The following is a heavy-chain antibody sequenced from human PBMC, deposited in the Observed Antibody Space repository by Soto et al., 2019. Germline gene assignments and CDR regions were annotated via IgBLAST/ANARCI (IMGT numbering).Heavy chain of an antibody. D-gene: IGHD3-10*01. Sequence: PGGSLRLSCAASGFTFSSYSMNWVRQAPGKGLEWVSSISSSSSYIYYADSVKGRFTISRDNAKNSLYLQMNSLRAEDTAVYYCARGAWFGELWLAVQKYYFDYWGQGTLVTVSS. CDR2: ISSSSSYI. CDR3: ARGAWFGELWLAVQKYYFDY. J-gene: IGHJ4*02. CDR1: GFTFSSYS. V-gene: IGHV3-21*01.